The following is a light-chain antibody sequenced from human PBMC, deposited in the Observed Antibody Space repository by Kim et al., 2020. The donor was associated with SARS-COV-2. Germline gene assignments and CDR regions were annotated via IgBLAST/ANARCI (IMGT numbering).Light chain of an antibody. CDR1: SGHSSYA. CDR2: LNSDGSH. V-gene: IGLV4-69*01. J-gene: IGLJ3*02. CDR3: QTWGTGIWV. Sequence: QPVLTQSPSASASLGASVKLTCTLSSGHSSYAIAWHQQQPEKGPWYLMKLNSDGSHSKGDGIPDRFSGSSSGAERYLTISSLQSEDEADYYCQTWGTGIWVFGGGTQLTVL.